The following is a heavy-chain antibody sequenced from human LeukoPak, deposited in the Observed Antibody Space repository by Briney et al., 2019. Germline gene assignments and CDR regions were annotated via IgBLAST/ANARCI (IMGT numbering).Heavy chain of an antibody. J-gene: IGHJ4*02. Sequence: GGSLRLSCAASGFTFSSYSMNWVRQAPGKGLEWVSSISSSSSYIYYADSVKGRFTISRDNAKNSLYLQMNSLRAEDTAVYYCAKTTTPLSGYSSSWYAMVWGQGTLVTVSS. V-gene: IGHV3-21*01. CDR1: GFTFSSYS. CDR2: ISSSSSYI. D-gene: IGHD6-13*01. CDR3: AKTTTPLSGYSSSWYAMV.